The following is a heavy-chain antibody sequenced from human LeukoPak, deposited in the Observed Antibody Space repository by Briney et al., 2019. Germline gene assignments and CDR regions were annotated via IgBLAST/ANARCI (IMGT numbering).Heavy chain of an antibody. V-gene: IGHV1-2*02. CDR3: AREITYDILTGYYRGEDNAFDI. Sequence: ASVKVSCKASGYTFTGYYMHWVRQAPGQGLEWMGWINPNSGSTNYTQKFRGRVTMTRDTSISTASMELSRLRSDDTAVYYCAREITYDILTGYYRGEDNAFDIWGQGTMVTVSS. J-gene: IGHJ3*02. CDR1: GYTFTGYY. D-gene: IGHD3-9*01. CDR2: INPNSGST.